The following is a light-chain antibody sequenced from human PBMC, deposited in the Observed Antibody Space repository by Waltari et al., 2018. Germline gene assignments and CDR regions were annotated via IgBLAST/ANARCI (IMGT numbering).Light chain of an antibody. Sequence: DIQLTPSPSFLSASVGDRVTITCRASQGISSSLAWYQQKPGKAPELLIYAASTLQSGVPSRFSGSGSGTEFTLTISSLQPEDFATYYCQQLNSYPLTFGPGTKVDVK. J-gene: IGKJ3*01. V-gene: IGKV1-9*01. CDR3: QQLNSYPLT. CDR1: QGISSS. CDR2: AAS.